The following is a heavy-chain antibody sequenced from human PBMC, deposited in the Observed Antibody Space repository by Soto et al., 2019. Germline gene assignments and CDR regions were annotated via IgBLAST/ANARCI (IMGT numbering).Heavy chain of an antibody. CDR3: ARDEAYKWNDGGWFDP. J-gene: IGHJ5*02. CDR2: ISAYNGNT. V-gene: IGHV1-18*01. D-gene: IGHD1-1*01. Sequence: QVQLVQSGAEVKKPGASVKVSCKASGSTFTSYGISWVRQASEQGLRWMGWISAYNGNTKYAQKLQGRVTMTTDTSTSTAYMELRSLRSDDTAVYYCARDEAYKWNDGGWFDPWGQGTLVTVSS. CDR1: GSTFTSYG.